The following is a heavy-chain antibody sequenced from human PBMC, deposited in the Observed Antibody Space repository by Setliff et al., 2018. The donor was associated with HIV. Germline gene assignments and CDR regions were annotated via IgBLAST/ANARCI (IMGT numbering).Heavy chain of an antibody. CDR2: IYPGDSDS. J-gene: IGHJ5*02. CDR3: ARQASYVLDP. D-gene: IGHD1-26*01. V-gene: IGHV5-51*01. Sequence: GESLKISCHLSGYSFVDFWIGWVRRMPGKGLEWVGFIYPGDSDSRYSPSFRGQVTISADKSTTTAYLDWASLKASDTAMYYCARQASYVLDPWGQGTLVTVSS. CDR1: GYSFVDFW.